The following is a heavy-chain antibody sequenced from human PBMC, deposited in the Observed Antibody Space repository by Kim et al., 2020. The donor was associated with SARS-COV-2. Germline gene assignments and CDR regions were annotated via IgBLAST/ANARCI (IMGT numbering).Heavy chain of an antibody. CDR3: AKDENPDGYWQFDH. CDR1: GFTFSTYS. J-gene: IGHJ4*02. V-gene: IGHV3-23*01. D-gene: IGHD2-21*02. Sequence: GGSLRLSCAASGFTFSTYSMNWVRQAPGRGLEWVSGVYGSGGGISYADSVKGRFTISRDNSKNTLYLQMNNLRAEDTAIYYCAKDENPDGYWQFDHWGRGTQVTVSS. CDR2: VYGSGGGI.